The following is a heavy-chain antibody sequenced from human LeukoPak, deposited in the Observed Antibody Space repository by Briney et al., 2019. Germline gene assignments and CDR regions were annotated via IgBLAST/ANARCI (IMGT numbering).Heavy chain of an antibody. J-gene: IGHJ6*03. Sequence: PSETLSLTCAVYGGSFSGYYWSWIRQPAGKGLEWIGRIYTSGSTNYNPSLKSRVTMSVDTSKNQFSLKLSSVTAADTAVYYCARSANRQLVRTYYYYMDVWGKGTTVTVSS. CDR3: ARSANRQLVRTYYYYMDV. V-gene: IGHV4-59*10. CDR1: GGSFSGYY. D-gene: IGHD6-6*01. CDR2: IYTSGST.